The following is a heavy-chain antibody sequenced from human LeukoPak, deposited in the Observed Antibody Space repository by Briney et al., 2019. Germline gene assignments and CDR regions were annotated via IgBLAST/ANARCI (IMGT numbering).Heavy chain of an antibody. CDR1: GGSFSGYY. D-gene: IGHD3-10*01. J-gene: IGHJ5*02. V-gene: IGHV4-34*01. CDR3: ARNTMVRGVIFWFDP. Sequence: SETLSLTCAVYGGSFSGYYWSWIRQPPGKGLEWIGEINHSGSTNYNPSLKSRVTISVDTPKNQFSLKLSSVTAADTAVYYCARNTMVRGVIFWFDPWGQGTLVTVSS. CDR2: INHSGST.